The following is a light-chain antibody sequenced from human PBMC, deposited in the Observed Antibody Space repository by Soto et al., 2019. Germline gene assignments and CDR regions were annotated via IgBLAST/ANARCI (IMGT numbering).Light chain of an antibody. V-gene: IGKV3-20*01. Sequence: EIVLTQSPGTLSVSPGERATLSCRASQSVGRNYLAWYQQKPGQAPRLLTYGASSRATGIPDRFSGSASGTDFTLTISRLEPEDFAVYYCQQYAESPLTFGGGTKVETK. CDR3: QQYAESPLT. CDR2: GAS. CDR1: QSVGRNY. J-gene: IGKJ4*01.